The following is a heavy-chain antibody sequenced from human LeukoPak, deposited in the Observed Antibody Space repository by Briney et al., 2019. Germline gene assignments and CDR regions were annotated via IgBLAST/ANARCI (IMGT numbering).Heavy chain of an antibody. D-gene: IGHD3-10*01. CDR1: GFTFSSYA. J-gene: IGHJ6*02. V-gene: IGHV3-30*04. CDR2: ISYDGSNK. Sequence: GGSLRLSCAASGFTFSSYAMHWVRQAPGKGLEWVAVISYDGSNKYYADSVKGRFTISRDNSKNTLYLQMNSLRAEDTAVYYCARDGYYGSGRPGYYYYGMDVWGQGTTVTVSS. CDR3: ARDGYYGSGRPGYYYYGMDV.